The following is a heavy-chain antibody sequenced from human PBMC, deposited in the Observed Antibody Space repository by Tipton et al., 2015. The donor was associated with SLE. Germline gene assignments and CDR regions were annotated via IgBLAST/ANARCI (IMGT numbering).Heavy chain of an antibody. D-gene: IGHD2-15*01. CDR2: IYTSGST. V-gene: IGHV4-61*02. Sequence: TLSLTCTVSGGSISSGSYYWSWIRQPAGKGLEWIGRIYTSGSTNYNPSLKSRVTMSVDTSKNQFSLKLSSVTAADTAVYYCATQGVADRASYGMDVWGQGTTVTVSS. CDR1: GGSISSGSYY. J-gene: IGHJ6*02. CDR3: ATQGVADRASYGMDV.